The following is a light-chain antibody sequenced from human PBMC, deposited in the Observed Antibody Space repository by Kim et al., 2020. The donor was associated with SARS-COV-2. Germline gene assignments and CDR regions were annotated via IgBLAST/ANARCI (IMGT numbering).Light chain of an antibody. Sequence: EIVMTQSPATLSVSPGERATLSCRASQSVSSKLAWYQQKLGQAPRLLIYGASTRATGIPARFSGSGSGTEFTLTISSLQSEDFAVYYCQQYNNWWTFGQGTKVDIK. CDR2: GAS. CDR3: QQYNNWWT. V-gene: IGKV3-15*01. CDR1: QSVSSK. J-gene: IGKJ1*01.